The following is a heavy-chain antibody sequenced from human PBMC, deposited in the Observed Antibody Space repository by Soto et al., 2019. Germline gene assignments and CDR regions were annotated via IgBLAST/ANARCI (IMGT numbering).Heavy chain of an antibody. J-gene: IGHJ4*02. Sequence: ASVKVSCKASGYTLTIYSIHWVRQAPGQRLEWMGWINAGNGNTKYSQKFQGRVTFTRDTSAGTVYMQLSSLTSEDTAVYYCARDDSGFSGSHYIDYFNYWGQGALVTVSS. V-gene: IGHV1-3*01. CDR1: GYTLTIYS. CDR2: INAGNGNT. CDR3: ARDDSGFSGSHYIDYFNY. D-gene: IGHD1-26*01.